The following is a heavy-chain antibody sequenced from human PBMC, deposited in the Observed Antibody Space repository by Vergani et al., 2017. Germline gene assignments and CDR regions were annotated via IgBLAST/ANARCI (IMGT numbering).Heavy chain of an antibody. CDR3: TRHVPCGDGACLHFDH. CDR2: INPIDSKI. D-gene: IGHD2-21*01. J-gene: IGHJ4*02. Sequence: EVMLVQSGAEVKKPGESLKISCKYSESSFTSNQIAWVRQMSGKGLQWMGNINPIDSKIAYSPSFEGQFIRSVDKSITTAYLQWRSLKASDTAIYYCTRHVPCGDGACLHFDHWGQGTQVTVSS. V-gene: IGHV5-51*01. CDR1: ESSFTSNQ.